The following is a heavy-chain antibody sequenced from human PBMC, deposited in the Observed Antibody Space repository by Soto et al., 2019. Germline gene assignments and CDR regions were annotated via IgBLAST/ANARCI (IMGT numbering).Heavy chain of an antibody. Sequence: QVQLVESGGGVVQPGRSLRLSCAASGFTFSSYGMHWVRQAPGKGLEWVAVISYDGSNKYYADSVKGRFTISRDNSKNTLYLQMNSLRDEDTAVYYCAKEGQEYTIFGVVTPRHKTRYYYYGMDVWGQGTTVTVSS. CDR1: GFTFSSYG. D-gene: IGHD3-3*01. CDR2: ISYDGSNK. J-gene: IGHJ6*02. V-gene: IGHV3-30*18. CDR3: AKEGQEYTIFGVVTPRHKTRYYYYGMDV.